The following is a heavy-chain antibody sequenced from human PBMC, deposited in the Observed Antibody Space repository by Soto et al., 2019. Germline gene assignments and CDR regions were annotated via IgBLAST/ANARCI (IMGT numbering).Heavy chain of an antibody. CDR1: GDSVSSNSAA. Sequence: SQTLSLTCAISGDSVSSNSAAWNWIRQSPARGLEWLGRTYYRSKWYNDYVVSMKSRISINPDTSKNQFSLQLNSVTPKDTAVYYCARGTDSSFDSWGQGSPVTVSS. J-gene: IGHJ4*02. CDR2: TYYRSKWYN. CDR3: ARGTDSSFDS. D-gene: IGHD1-1*01. V-gene: IGHV6-1*01.